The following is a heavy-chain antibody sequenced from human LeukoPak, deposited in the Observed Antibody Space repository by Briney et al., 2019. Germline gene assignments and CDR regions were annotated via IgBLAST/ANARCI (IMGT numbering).Heavy chain of an antibody. CDR3: ARHLGTYSDH. D-gene: IGHD7-27*01. J-gene: IGHJ4*02. V-gene: IGHV3-74*01. CDR1: GFTFSGYW. Sequence: GGSLRLSCAASGFTFSGYWMYWVRQAPGKGLVWVSLINSDGSSTNYADSVKGRFTISRDNARNTLYLQVNSLRADDSAVYYCARHLGTYSDHWGQGTLVTVAS. CDR2: INSDGSST.